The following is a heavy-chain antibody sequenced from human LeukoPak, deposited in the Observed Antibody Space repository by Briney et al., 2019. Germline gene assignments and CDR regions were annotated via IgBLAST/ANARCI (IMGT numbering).Heavy chain of an antibody. CDR3: ARDMGSSSWYDY. Sequence: GVSVKVSCKASGYTFTGYYMHWVRQAPGQGLEWMGRINPNSGGTNYAQKFQGRVTMTRDTSISTAYMELSRLRSDDTAVYYCARDMGSSSWYDYWGQGTLVTVSS. CDR1: GYTFTGYY. CDR2: INPNSGGT. V-gene: IGHV1-2*06. D-gene: IGHD6-13*01. J-gene: IGHJ4*02.